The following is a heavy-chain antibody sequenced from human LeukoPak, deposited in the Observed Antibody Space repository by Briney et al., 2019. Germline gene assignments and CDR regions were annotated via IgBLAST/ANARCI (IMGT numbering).Heavy chain of an antibody. V-gene: IGHV3-53*01. CDR2: IYSDGST. D-gene: IGHD6-19*01. CDR3: ARSLGLGIGPNFDY. CDR1: GFTVSSNY. Sequence: GGSLRLSCAASGFTVSSNYMSWVRQAPGKGLEWVSVIYSDGSTYYADSVKGRFTISRDNSKNTLYLQMNSLRAEDTAVYYCARSLGLGIGPNFDYWGQGTLVTVSS. J-gene: IGHJ4*02.